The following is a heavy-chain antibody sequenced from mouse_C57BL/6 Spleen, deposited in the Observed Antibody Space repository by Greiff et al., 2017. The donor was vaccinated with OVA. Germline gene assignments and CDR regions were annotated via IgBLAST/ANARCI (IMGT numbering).Heavy chain of an antibody. V-gene: IGHV1-77*01. CDR3: ARGGFYYGSSSYAMDY. CDR1: GYTFTDYY. CDR2: IGPGSGST. Sequence: QVQLQQSGAELVKPGASVKISCKASGYTFTDYYINWVKQRPGQGLEWIGKIGPGSGSTYYNEKFKGKATLTADKSSSTAYMQLSSLTSEDSAVYFCARGGFYYGSSSYAMDYWGQGTSVTVSS. D-gene: IGHD1-1*01. J-gene: IGHJ4*01.